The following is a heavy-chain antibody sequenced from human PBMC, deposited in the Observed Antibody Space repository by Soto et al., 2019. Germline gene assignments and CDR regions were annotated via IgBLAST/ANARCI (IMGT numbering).Heavy chain of an antibody. CDR2: IIPIFGTA. V-gene: IGHV1-69*13. Sequence: SVKVSCKASGGTFSSYAISWVRQAPGQGLEWMGGIIPIFGTANYAQKFQGRVTITADESTSTAYMELSSLRSEDTAVYYCARDYGSGTYRGGWFDPWGQGTLVTVSS. D-gene: IGHD3-10*01. CDR1: GGTFSSYA. CDR3: ARDYGSGTYRGGWFDP. J-gene: IGHJ5*02.